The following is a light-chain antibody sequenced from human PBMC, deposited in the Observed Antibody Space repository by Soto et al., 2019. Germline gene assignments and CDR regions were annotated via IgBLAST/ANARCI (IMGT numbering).Light chain of an antibody. CDR1: QAITTY. V-gene: IGKV1-9*01. Sequence: DIQLTQSPSFLSASVGDRVTITCRTSQAITTYLAWYQQKPGKAPKLLIYAASTLHSGVPSRFSGSGSGTEFTLTISSLQPEDFATYYCPLLYDFPLTFGGGTKVEI. CDR2: AAS. CDR3: PLLYDFPLT. J-gene: IGKJ4*01.